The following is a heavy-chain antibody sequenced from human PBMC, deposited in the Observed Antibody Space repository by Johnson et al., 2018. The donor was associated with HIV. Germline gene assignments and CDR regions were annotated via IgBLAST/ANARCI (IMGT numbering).Heavy chain of an antibody. CDR3: ARDLPYCSGGFCQTDGFDI. V-gene: IGHV3-64*01. CDR2: ISSNGGST. Sequence: VQLVESGGGLVQPGGSLRLSCAASGFTFSSYAMHWVRQAPGKGLEYVSAISSNGGSTYYANSVKGRFTISRDNSKNTLYLQMGSLRAEDMAVYYCARDLPYCSGGFCQTDGFDIWGQGTMVTASS. CDR1: GFTFSSYA. D-gene: IGHD2-15*01. J-gene: IGHJ3*02.